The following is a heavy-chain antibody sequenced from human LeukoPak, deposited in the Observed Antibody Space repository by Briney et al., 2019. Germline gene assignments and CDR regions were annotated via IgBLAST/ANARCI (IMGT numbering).Heavy chain of an antibody. D-gene: IGHD3-22*01. Sequence: PSETLSLTCTVSGGSISGNTYYWDWIRQPPGKGLECIGSIYYGGSTYYNPSLKSRVIISVDTSKNQFSLKLSSVTAADTAVYYCARAYYYASSALDVWGQGTMVTVSS. CDR1: GGSISGNTYY. V-gene: IGHV4-39*01. CDR2: IYYGGST. J-gene: IGHJ3*01. CDR3: ARAYYYASSALDV.